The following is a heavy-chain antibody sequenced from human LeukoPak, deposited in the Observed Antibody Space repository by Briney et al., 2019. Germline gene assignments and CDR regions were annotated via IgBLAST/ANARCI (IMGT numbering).Heavy chain of an antibody. J-gene: IGHJ4*02. CDR1: GGSISSSSYY. D-gene: IGHD3-3*01. CDR3: ARSRVWSGPIAYFDS. Sequence: SEPLSLTCTVSGGSISSSSYYWGWIRQPPGKGLEWIGSIYYSGSTYYNPSLKSRVTISVDTSKNQFSLKLSSVTAADTALYYCARSRVWSGPIAYFDSWGQGTLVTVSS. CDR2: IYYSGST. V-gene: IGHV4-39*01.